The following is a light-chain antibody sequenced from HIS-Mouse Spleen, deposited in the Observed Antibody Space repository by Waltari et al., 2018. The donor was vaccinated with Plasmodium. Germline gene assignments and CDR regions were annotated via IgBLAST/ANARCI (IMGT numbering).Light chain of an antibody. CDR1: QSVSSY. Sequence: EIVLTQYPATLSLSPGERASQSVSSYLAWYQQKPGQAPRLLIYDASNRATGIPARFSGSGSGTDFTLTISSLEPEDFAVYYCQQRSNWPRVLTFGGGTKVEIK. CDR2: DAS. CDR3: QQRSNWPRVLT. V-gene: IGKV3-11*01. J-gene: IGKJ4*01.